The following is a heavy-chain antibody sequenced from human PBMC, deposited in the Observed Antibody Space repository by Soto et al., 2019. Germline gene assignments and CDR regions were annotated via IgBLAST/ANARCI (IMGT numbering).Heavy chain of an antibody. V-gene: IGHV1-2*02. Sequence: ASVKVSCKASEYSFTGHYLHWVRLAPGQGLEWMGWIDPKSGDTKYAQKFQDRVTMTTDTSISTAYMDLHSLTSDDTAVYYCARDYDKSGYDYFHPWGPGTILTV. D-gene: IGHD3-22*01. J-gene: IGHJ5*02. CDR3: ARDYDKSGYDYFHP. CDR1: EYSFTGHY. CDR2: IDPKSGDT.